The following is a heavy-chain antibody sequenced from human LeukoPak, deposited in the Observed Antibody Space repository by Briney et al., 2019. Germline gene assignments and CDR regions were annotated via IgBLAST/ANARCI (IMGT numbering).Heavy chain of an antibody. J-gene: IGHJ1*01. V-gene: IGHV4-59*08. CDR2: IYYSGST. Sequence: PSETLSLTCTVSGGSISSYYWSWIRQPPGKGLEWIGYIYYSGSTNYNPSLKSRVTISVDTSKNQFSLKLNSVTAADTAVYYCARHGCSGGGCPFQHWGQGTQVTVSS. CDR3: ARHGCSGGGCPFQH. D-gene: IGHD2-15*01. CDR1: GGSISSYY.